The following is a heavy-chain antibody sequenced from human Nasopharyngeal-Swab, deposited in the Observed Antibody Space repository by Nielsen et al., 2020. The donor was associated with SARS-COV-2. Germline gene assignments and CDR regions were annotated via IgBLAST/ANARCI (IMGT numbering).Heavy chain of an antibody. V-gene: IGHV4-4*02. CDR3: TRERGGDGYRYFDY. Sequence: GALRLSCAVSGGSISGDNWWSWVRPPPGKGLEGIAEISHTGRTTYNWSLRSRLTLSVDKSLNQFSLRLTSVTAADTAFYYCTRERGGDGYRYFDYWGQGALVIVSS. D-gene: IGHD2-21*02. CDR1: GGSISGDNW. CDR2: ISHTGRT. J-gene: IGHJ4*02.